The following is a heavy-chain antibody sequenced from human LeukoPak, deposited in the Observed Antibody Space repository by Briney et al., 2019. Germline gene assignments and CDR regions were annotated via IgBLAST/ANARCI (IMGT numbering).Heavy chain of an antibody. V-gene: IGHV1-2*02. CDR2: INPNSGGT. D-gene: IGHD3-10*01. Sequence: ASEKVSCKDSGYTFTSYGISWVRQAPGQGLEWMGWINPNSGGTNYAQKFQGRVTMTRDTSISTAYMELSRLRSDDTAVYYCAYRLRGVIAWGQGTLVTVSS. CDR3: AYRLRGVIA. CDR1: GYTFTSYG. J-gene: IGHJ5*02.